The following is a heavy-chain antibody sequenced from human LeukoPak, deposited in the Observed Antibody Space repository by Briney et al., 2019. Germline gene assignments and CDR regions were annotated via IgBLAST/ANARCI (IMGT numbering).Heavy chain of an antibody. CDR2: IYYSGST. CDR1: GGSINSYY. D-gene: IGHD3-10*01. CDR3: ARTSRHFYGSGSNLTPWPADMDV. J-gene: IGHJ6*02. V-gene: IGHV4-59*01. Sequence: SETLSLTCTVSGGSINSYYWTWIRQPPGKGLEWIGYIYYSGSTHYNPSLNSRVTISVDTSKNHFSLKLSSVTAAGTAIYYCARTSRHFYGSGSNLTPWPADMDVWGQGTKVTVSS.